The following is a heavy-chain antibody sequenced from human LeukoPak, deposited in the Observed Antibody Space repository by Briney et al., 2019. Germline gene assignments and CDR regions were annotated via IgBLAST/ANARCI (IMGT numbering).Heavy chain of an antibody. CDR1: GYSFNTYW. CDR2: IDPSDSYT. CDR3: ARSFRDYPRGVQNVFDY. J-gene: IGHJ4*02. Sequence: GESLKISCRGSGYSFNTYWIGWVRQMPGKGLEWMGRIDPSDSYTNYSPSFQGHVTISADKSISTAYLQWSSLKASDTAMYYCARSFRDYPRGVQNVFDYWGQGTLVTVSS. D-gene: IGHD4-17*01. V-gene: IGHV5-10-1*01.